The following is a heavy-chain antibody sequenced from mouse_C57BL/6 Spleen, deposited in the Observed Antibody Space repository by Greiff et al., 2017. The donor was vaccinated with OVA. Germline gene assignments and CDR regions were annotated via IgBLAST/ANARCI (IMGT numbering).Heavy chain of an antibody. J-gene: IGHJ3*01. CDR1: GYTFTSYW. Sequence: VKLQQPGAELVKPGASVKLSCKASGYTFTSYWMQWVKQRPGQGLEWIGEIDPSDSYTNYNQKFKGKATLTVDTSSSTAYMQLSSPTSEDSAVYYCARPRGFAYWGQGTLVTVSA. CDR3: ARPRGFAY. V-gene: IGHV1-50*01. CDR2: IDPSDSYT.